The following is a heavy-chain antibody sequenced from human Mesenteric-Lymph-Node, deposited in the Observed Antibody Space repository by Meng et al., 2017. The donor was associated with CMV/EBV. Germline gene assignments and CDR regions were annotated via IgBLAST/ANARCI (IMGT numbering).Heavy chain of an antibody. J-gene: IGHJ4*02. D-gene: IGHD1-26*01. CDR1: GGSISSYY. CDR3: ARRWEGLTWFDY. Sequence: GSLRLSCTVSGGSISSYYWSWIRQPPGKGLEWIGYIYYSGYVYNSGNTNYNPSLKSRVTISLDTPKNQFSLTLTSVTAADAAVYFCARRWEGLTWFDYWGQGMLVTVSS. V-gene: IGHV4-59*01. CDR2: IYYSGYVYNSGNT.